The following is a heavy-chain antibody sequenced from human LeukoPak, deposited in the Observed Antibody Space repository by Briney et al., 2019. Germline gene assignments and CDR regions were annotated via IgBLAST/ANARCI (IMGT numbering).Heavy chain of an antibody. V-gene: IGHV1-18*01. CDR1: GYTFTSYG. Sequence: ASVKVSCKASGYTFTSYGISWVRQAPGQGLEWMGWISAYNGNTNYAQRLQGRVTMTTDTSTSTAYMELSSLRSEDTAVYYCARADISGSYPVDYWGQGTLVTVSS. CDR3: ARADISGSYPVDY. J-gene: IGHJ4*02. D-gene: IGHD1-26*01. CDR2: ISAYNGNT.